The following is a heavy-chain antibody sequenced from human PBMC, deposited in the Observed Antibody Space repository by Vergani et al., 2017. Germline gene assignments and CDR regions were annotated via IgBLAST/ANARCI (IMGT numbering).Heavy chain of an antibody. D-gene: IGHD5-18*01. V-gene: IGHV3-21*01. CDR3: ARSRRPGYSYGDYYYYYCMDV. Sequence: EVQLVESGGGLVKPGGSLRLSCAASGFTFSIYSMNWVRQAPGKGMEWVASISSSSSYIYYADSVKGRFTISRDNDKNSLYLQMNSLRAEDTAVYYGARSRRPGYSYGDYYYYYCMDVWGQGTTVTVSS. CDR1: GFTFSIYS. CDR2: ISSSSSYI. J-gene: IGHJ6*02.